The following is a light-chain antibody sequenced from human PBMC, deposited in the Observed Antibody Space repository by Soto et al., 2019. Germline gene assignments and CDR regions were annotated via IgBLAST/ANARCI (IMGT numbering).Light chain of an antibody. CDR3: QHYNSYSEA. J-gene: IGKJ1*01. CDR1: QSVDIS. CDR2: GAS. V-gene: IGKV3-15*01. Sequence: PGERVILSCRASQSVDISLAWYQQKXGQXXRXXXYGASTRATDMPGTFSGRGYGTEFTLTITSLQSEDFAVYYCQHYNSYSEAFGQGNKVDIK.